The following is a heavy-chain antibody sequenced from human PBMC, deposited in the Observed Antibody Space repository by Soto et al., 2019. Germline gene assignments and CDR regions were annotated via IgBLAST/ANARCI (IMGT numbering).Heavy chain of an antibody. V-gene: IGHV1-69*02. D-gene: IGHD3-22*01. Sequence: QVQLVQSGAEVKKPGSSVKVSCKASGGTFSSYTISWVRQAPGQGLEWMGRIIPILGIANYAQKFQGRVTITADKCTSTAYMELSSMGSEDTAVYYCARAASAYDRSGYQQFDYWGQGTLVTVSS. CDR2: IIPILGIA. CDR1: GGTFSSYT. CDR3: ARAASAYDRSGYQQFDY. J-gene: IGHJ4*02.